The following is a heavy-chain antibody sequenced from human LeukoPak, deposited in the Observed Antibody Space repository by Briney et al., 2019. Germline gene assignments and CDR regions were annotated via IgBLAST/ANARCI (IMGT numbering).Heavy chain of an antibody. J-gene: IGHJ4*02. D-gene: IGHD4-17*01. CDR2: VRNKPNGYTT. Sequence: GGSLRLSCAASGFSISDHYMDWVRQAPGKGLEWVGRVRNKPNGYTTDYGTSVKGRFTISRDDSKNSLYLQMNSLTSEDTAVYYCTRVRHGDYFDYWGQGTLVSVSS. CDR3: TRVRHGDYFDY. CDR1: GFSISDHY. V-gene: IGHV3-72*01.